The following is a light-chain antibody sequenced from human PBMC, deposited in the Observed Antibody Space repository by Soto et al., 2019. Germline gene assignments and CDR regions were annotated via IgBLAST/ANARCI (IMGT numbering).Light chain of an antibody. CDR2: AAS. Sequence: DIQMTQSPSSLSASVGDRVTITCRASQGISNYLAWYQQKPGKVPKLLIYAASTLQSGVPSRFSGSGSGTDFTLTIRSLQSEYVATYYCQKYNSAPRTFGQGTKVEIK. CDR1: QGISNY. V-gene: IGKV1-27*01. J-gene: IGKJ1*01. CDR3: QKYNSAPRT.